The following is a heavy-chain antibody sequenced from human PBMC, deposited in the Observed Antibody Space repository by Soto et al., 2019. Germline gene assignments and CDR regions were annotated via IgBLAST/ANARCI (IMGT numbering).Heavy chain of an antibody. D-gene: IGHD5-12*01. CDR3: ARAGRDGYNWDY. CDR2: ISSSTGYI. CDR1: GFTFSSYS. V-gene: IGHV3-21*01. Sequence: EVQLVESGGGLVKPGGSLRLSCATSGFTFSSYSMNWVRQAPGKGLEWVSSISSSTGYIYYADSVKGRFTISRDNAKNALYLQMNSLRAEDTAVYYCARAGRDGYNWDYWGQGTLVNVSS. J-gene: IGHJ4*02.